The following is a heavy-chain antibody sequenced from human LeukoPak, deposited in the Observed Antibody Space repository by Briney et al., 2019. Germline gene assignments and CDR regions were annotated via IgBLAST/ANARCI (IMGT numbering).Heavy chain of an antibody. CDR3: AKGNDGEWLSNHPFDY. CDR1: GFTFSSYS. J-gene: IGHJ4*02. D-gene: IGHD3-3*01. V-gene: IGHV3-21*01. CDR2: ISSSSSYI. Sequence: PGGSLRLSCAASGFTFSSYSMNWVRQAPGKGLEWVSSISSSSSYIYYADSVKGRFTISRDNAKNSLYLQMNSLRAEDTAVYYCAKGNDGEWLSNHPFDYWGQGALVTVSS.